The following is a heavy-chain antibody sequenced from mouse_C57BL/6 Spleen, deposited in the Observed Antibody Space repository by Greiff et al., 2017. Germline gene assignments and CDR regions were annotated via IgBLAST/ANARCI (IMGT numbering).Heavy chain of an antibody. CDR3: ARNYYDYVGYAMDY. CDR2: INPNNGGT. D-gene: IGHD2-4*01. J-gene: IGHJ4*01. Sequence: SGPELVKPGASVKIPCKASGYTFTDYNMDWVKQSHGKSLEWIGDINPNNGGTIYNQKFKGKATLTVDKSSSTAYMELRSLTSEDTAVYYCARNYYDYVGYAMDYWGQGTSVTVSS. CDR1: GYTFTDYN. V-gene: IGHV1-18*01.